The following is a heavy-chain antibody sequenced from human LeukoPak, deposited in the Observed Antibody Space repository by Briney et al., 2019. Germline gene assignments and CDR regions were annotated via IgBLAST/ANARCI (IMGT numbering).Heavy chain of an antibody. CDR3: ARGKTMGDY. Sequence: ASVKVSCKASGYTFIIYYIHWVRQAPGKGLEWMGTVNPSGGSTNYAQKFQGRITMTRDTSTSTVYMELSSLRSEDTAVYYCARGKTMGDYWGQGTLVTVSS. J-gene: IGHJ4*02. D-gene: IGHD4/OR15-4a*01. CDR2: VNPSGGST. CDR1: GYTFIIYY. V-gene: IGHV1-46*01.